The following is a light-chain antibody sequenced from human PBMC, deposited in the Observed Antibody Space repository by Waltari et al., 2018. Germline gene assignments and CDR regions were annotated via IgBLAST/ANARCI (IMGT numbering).Light chain of an antibody. CDR3: QQRSNGPLLT. J-gene: IGKJ4*01. CDR2: DAS. CDR1: QSVSSY. Sequence: EIVLTQSPATLSLSPGDSATFSCRASQSVSSYLAWYQQKTGQAPRLLIYDASNRATGSPARFSGSGSGTDFTLTISSLEPEDVAVYYCQQRSNGPLLTFGGGTKVEIK. V-gene: IGKV3-11*01.